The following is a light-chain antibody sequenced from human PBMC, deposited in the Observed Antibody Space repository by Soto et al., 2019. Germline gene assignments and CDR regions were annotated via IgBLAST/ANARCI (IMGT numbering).Light chain of an antibody. CDR3: HFYNCDPSVH. CDR1: QGISNY. J-gene: IGKJ2*01. CDR2: AAS. V-gene: IGKV1-27*01. Sequence: DIQVTQSPSSLSASVGDRVNITCRASQGISNYLPWYQYRPGKVPEVLIYAASTLIPGIPSQFSGSGSGRDFTLTISSLQPEGVGGYHCHFYNCDPSVHFAQGTKLEIK.